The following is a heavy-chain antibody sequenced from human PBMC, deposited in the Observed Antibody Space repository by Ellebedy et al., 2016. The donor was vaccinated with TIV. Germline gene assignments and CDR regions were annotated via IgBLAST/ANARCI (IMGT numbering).Heavy chain of an antibody. Sequence: GGSLRLXCAASGFTFTTFSMNWVRQAPGKGLEWISAIRGGGDRTFYADSVEGRFTISRDNSRNALYLQMNSLRADDAALYYCAKDRGYNPDRLLDDWGPGTLVTVSS. CDR1: GFTFTTFS. J-gene: IGHJ4*02. V-gene: IGHV3-23*01. CDR3: AKDRGYNPDRLLDD. D-gene: IGHD5-24*01. CDR2: IRGGGDRT.